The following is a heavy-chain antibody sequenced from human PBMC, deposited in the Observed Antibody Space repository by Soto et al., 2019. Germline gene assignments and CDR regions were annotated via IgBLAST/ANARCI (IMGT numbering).Heavy chain of an antibody. D-gene: IGHD3-10*01. V-gene: IGHV1-69*01. CDR2: IIPQFPTP. J-gene: IGHJ4*02. CDR3: ARDAADTPMVY. CDR1: GGIFRSNA. Sequence: QVQLVQSGAEVRRPGSSVMVSCKSSGGIFRSNAINWARQAPGQGLEWMGAIIPQFPTPYFAQKFQRRVTITADESTSTAYMALNSLRSDDTAVYFCARDAADTPMVYWGQGTLLTVSS.